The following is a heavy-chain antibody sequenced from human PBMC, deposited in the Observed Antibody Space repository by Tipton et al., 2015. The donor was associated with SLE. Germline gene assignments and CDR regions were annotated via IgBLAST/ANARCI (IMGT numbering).Heavy chain of an antibody. CDR2: TYSGETT. J-gene: IGHJ4*02. CDR3: ATLWGYCSVGRCYSAF. CDR1: GFIVRSHY. Sequence: SLRLSCAASGFIVRSHYMSWVRQAPGKGLEWVSATYSGETTYYADSVKGRFAISRDNSKNTLYLQMNSLRPEDTAVYYCATLWGYCSVGRCYSAFWGQGTLVTVSS. D-gene: IGHD2-15*01. V-gene: IGHV3-53*05.